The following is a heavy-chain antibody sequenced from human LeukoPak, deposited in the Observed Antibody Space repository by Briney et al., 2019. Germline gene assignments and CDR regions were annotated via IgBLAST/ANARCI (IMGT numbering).Heavy chain of an antibody. CDR1: GFTFSSYG. Sequence: GGTLRLSCAASGFTFSSYGMNWVRQAPGKGLEWVSGISGSDGSTYSADSVKGRFTISRDNAKNSLYLQMNSLRAEDTAVYYCARGASYVTSQWFDPWGQGTQVTVSS. CDR2: ISGSDGST. D-gene: IGHD2-21*02. J-gene: IGHJ5*02. V-gene: IGHV3-23*01. CDR3: ARGASYVTSQWFDP.